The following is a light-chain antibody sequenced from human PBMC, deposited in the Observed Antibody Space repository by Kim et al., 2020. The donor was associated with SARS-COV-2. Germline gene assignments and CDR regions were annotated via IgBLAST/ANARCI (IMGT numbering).Light chain of an antibody. V-gene: IGLV3-21*01. Sequence: SYELTQPLSVSVAPGKTARITCGGNNIGRKSVHWYQQKPGQAPVLVIYYDSDRPSGIPERFSGSNSGNTATLTISRVDAGDEADYYCQVWVSSSDHRVFG. CDR1: NIGRKS. CDR2: YDS. CDR3: QVWVSSSDHRV. J-gene: IGLJ3*02.